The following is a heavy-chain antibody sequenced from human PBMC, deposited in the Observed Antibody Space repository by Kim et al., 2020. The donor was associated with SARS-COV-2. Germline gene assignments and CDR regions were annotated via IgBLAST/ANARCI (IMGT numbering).Heavy chain of an antibody. D-gene: IGHD5-12*01. CDR1: GFTFSSYS. CDR2: ISSSSSTI. CDR3: AISRGYSGYDRDDHFFDY. V-gene: IGHV3-48*02. Sequence: GGSLRLSCAASGFTFSSYSMNWVRQAPGKGLEWVSYISSSSSTIYYADSVKGRFTISRDNAKNSLYLQMNSLRDEDTAVYYCAISRGYSGYDRDDHFFDYWGQGTLVTVSS. J-gene: IGHJ4*02.